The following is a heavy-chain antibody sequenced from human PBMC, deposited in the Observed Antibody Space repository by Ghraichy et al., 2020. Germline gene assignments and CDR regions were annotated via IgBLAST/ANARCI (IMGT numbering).Heavy chain of an antibody. CDR1: GGSISTYY. J-gene: IGHJ1*01. CDR3: AGERRLQFGEKYFQH. CDR2: ISYIGST. Sequence: SETLSLTCTVSGGSISTYYWSWIRQPPGKGLEWIGYISYIGSTNYNPSLKTRVTVSVDTSKNQFSLKLSSVTAADTAVYYCAGERRLQFGEKYFQHWGQGTLVTVSS. V-gene: IGHV4-59*01. D-gene: IGHD5-24*01.